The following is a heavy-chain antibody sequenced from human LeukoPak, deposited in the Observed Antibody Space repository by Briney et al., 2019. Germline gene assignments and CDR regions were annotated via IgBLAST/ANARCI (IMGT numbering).Heavy chain of an antibody. CDR2: LNLDGSDK. CDR3: AKVDYDSSGYYDY. V-gene: IGHV3-7*03. D-gene: IGHD3-22*01. Sequence: HPGGSLRLSCVVSGFTFSESWMSWVRQAPGKGLGWVASLNLDGSDKYYVDSVKGRFTISRDNAKNSLYLQMDSLRVEDTAVYYCAKVDYDSSGYYDYWGQGTLVTVSS. J-gene: IGHJ4*02. CDR1: GFTFSESW.